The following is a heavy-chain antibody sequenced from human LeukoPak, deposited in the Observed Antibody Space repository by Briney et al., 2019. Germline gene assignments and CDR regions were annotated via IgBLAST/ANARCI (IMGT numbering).Heavy chain of an antibody. J-gene: IGHJ4*02. Sequence: PSETLSLTCTVSGGSISSGGYYWSWIRQPPGKGLEWIGYIYHSGSTYYNPSLKSRVTISVDRSKNQFSLKLSSVTAADTAVYYCARDVVVPAAHIEGDYWGQGTLVTVSS. CDR2: IYHSGST. D-gene: IGHD2-2*01. CDR3: ARDVVVPAAHIEGDY. V-gene: IGHV4-30-2*01. CDR1: GGSISSGGYY.